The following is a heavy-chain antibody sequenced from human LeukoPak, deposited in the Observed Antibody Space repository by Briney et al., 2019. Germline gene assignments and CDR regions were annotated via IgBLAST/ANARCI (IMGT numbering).Heavy chain of an antibody. CDR1: GGSISSYY. CDR2: IYYSGST. J-gene: IGHJ3*02. D-gene: IGHD6-19*01. Sequence: SETLSLTCTVSGGSISSYYWTWIRQPPGKGLEWIGYIYYSGSTIYNPSLQSRVSISVDTSKNHFSLKLSSVTAADTAVYYCARGEGVAVAVDIWGQGTMVTVSS. V-gene: IGHV4-59*01. CDR3: ARGEGVAVAVDI.